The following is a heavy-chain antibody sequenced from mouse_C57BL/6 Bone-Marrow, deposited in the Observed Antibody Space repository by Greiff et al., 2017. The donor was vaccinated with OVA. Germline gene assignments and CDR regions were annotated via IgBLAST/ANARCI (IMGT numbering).Heavy chain of an antibody. D-gene: IGHD1-1*01. CDR1: GYTFTSYG. Sequence: QVQLQQSGAELARPGASVKLSCKASGYTFTSYGISWVKQRTGQGLEWIGEIYPRSGNTYYNEKFKGKATLTADKSSSTAYMELRSLTSEDSAVYVCRDLLLRSHYFDYWGQGTTLTVSS. CDR2: IYPRSGNT. V-gene: IGHV1-81*01. J-gene: IGHJ2*01. CDR3: RDLLLRSHYFDY.